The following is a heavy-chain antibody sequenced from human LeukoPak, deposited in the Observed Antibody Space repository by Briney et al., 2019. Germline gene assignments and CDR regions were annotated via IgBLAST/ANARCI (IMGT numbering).Heavy chain of an antibody. CDR2: ISSSSSYI. CDR3: AGTDALYYYGMDV. J-gene: IGHJ6*02. V-gene: IGHV3-21*01. CDR1: GFTFSSYS. Sequence: GGSLRLSCAASGFTFSSYSMNWVRQAPGKGLEWVSSISSSSSYIYYADSVKGRFTISRGNAKNSLYLQMNSLRAEDTAVYYCAGTDALYYYGMDVWGQGTTVTVSS.